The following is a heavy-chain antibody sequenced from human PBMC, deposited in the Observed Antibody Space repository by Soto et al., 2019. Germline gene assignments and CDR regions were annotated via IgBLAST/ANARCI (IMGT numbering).Heavy chain of an antibody. CDR2: IYWDDDK. Sequence: QITLNESGPTVVKPTETLTLTCTFSGFSLTTSGVGVGWVRQSPGKAPEWLAFIYWDDDKRYSTSLKSRLTITKDTSKNQVVLTMANEDPADTATYYCAHRVLRAVFGLVTTTAIYFDFWGQGTPVVVSS. CDR1: GFSLTTSGVG. V-gene: IGHV2-5*02. J-gene: IGHJ4*02. D-gene: IGHD3-3*01. CDR3: AHRVLRAVFGLVTTTAIYFDF.